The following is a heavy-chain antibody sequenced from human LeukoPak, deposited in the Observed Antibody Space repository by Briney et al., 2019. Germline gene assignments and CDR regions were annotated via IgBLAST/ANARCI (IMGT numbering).Heavy chain of an antibody. Sequence: GGSLRLSCAASGFTFSNAWMSWVRQAPGKGLEWVGRIKSKTDGGTTDYAAPVKGRFTISKDDSKNTLYLQMNSLKTEDTAVYYCTTDLIGSSGYYSGGFDYWGQGTLVTVSS. CDR1: GFTFSNAW. D-gene: IGHD3-22*01. CDR3: TTDLIGSSGYYSGGFDY. J-gene: IGHJ4*02. CDR2: IKSKTDGGTT. V-gene: IGHV3-15*01.